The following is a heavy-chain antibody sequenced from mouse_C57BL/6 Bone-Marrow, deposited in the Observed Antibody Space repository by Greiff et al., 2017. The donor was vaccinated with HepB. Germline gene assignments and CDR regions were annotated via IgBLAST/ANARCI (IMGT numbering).Heavy chain of an antibody. V-gene: IGHV5-6*01. CDR3: ARHNPIYYDGSSLQGAMDY. CDR1: GFTFSSYG. J-gene: IGHJ4*01. D-gene: IGHD1-1*01. CDR2: ISSGGSYT. Sequence: EVQLVESGGDLVKPGGSLKLSCAASGFTFSSYGMSWVRQTPDKRLEWVATISSGGSYTYYPASVKGRFTISRDNAKNTLYLQMSSLKSEDTAMYYCARHNPIYYDGSSLQGAMDYWGQGTSVTVSS.